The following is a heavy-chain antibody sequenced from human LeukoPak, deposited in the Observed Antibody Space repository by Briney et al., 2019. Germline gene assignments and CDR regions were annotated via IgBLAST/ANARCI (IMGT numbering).Heavy chain of an antibody. CDR2: INPNRGGT. CDR1: GYTFTGYY. V-gene: IGHV1-2*02. D-gene: IGHD2-2*03. Sequence: ASVKVSCKASGYTFTGYYMHWVRQAPGQGLEWMGWINPNRGGTNYAQKFQGRVTMTRDTPISTAYMELSRLRSDDTAVYYCASVGYCSSTSCSPYNWFDPWGQGTLVTVSS. J-gene: IGHJ5*02. CDR3: ASVGYCSSTSCSPYNWFDP.